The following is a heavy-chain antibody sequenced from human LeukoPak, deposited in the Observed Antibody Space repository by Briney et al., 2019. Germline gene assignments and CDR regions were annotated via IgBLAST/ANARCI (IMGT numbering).Heavy chain of an antibody. D-gene: IGHD3-10*02. CDR3: ARDMFQESLMHWFDP. Sequence: PSETLSLTCTISGGPINGYFWSWIRQSAEKGLEWIGRIYGSESTNYNPSFESRVTVSGDTSRNQISLKLRSVTAADTAVYYCARDMFQESLMHWFDPWGQGTLVTVSS. J-gene: IGHJ5*02. V-gene: IGHV4-4*07. CDR2: IYGSEST. CDR1: GGPINGYF.